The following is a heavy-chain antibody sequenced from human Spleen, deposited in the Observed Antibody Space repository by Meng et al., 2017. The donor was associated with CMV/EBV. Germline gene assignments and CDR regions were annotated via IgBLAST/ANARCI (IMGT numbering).Heavy chain of an antibody. J-gene: IGHJ4*02. CDR3: ARDPYSGSYIPDY. CDR2: ISSSGTTI. V-gene: IGHV3-48*03. D-gene: IGHD1-26*01. CDR1: GFTFSNYE. Sequence: GGSLRLSCAASGFTFSNYEMNWVRQAPGKGLEWLSYISSSGTTIYYADSVKGRFTISRDNANNSLYLQMNSLRAEDTAVYYCARDPYSGSYIPDYWGQGTLVTVSS.